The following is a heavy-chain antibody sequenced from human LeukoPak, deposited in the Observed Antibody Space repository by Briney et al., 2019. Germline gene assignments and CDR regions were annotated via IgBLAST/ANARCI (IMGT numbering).Heavy chain of an antibody. CDR3: AREVAGLFDC. CDR2: INSDGSNT. V-gene: IGHV3-74*03. J-gene: IGHJ4*02. Sequence: GGSLRLSCATSGFTFSPFWMHWVRQAPGKGLVWVSRINSDGSNTTYADSVKGRFTISRDNSKNTLYLQMNSLRAEDTAVYYCAREVAGLFDCWGQGTLVTVSS. D-gene: IGHD6-19*01. CDR1: GFTFSPFW.